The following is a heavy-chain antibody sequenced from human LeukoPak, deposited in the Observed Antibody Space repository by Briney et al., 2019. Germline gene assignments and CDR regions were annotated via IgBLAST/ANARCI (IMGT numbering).Heavy chain of an antibody. CDR3: DSGGYGILNL. J-gene: IGHJ4*02. CDR1: GFTFSNYW. D-gene: IGHD1-26*01. V-gene: IGHV3-7*01. Sequence: GGSLRLSCAASGFTFSNYWMSWVRQAPGKGLEWVANIKQDGTEKYYVDSVKGRFTISRDNAKNSLYLQMNSLRAEDTAVYSRDSGGYGILNLWGQGALVTVSS. CDR2: IKQDGTEK.